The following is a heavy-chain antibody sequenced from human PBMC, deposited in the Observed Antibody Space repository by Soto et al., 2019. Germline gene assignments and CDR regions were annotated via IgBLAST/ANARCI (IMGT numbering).Heavy chain of an antibody. D-gene: IGHD6-6*01. CDR3: AVSSSSYYYYYYGMDV. Sequence: SVKVSCKASGGTFSSYAISWVRQAPGQGLEWMGGITPIFGTANYAQKFQGRVTITADKSTSTAYMELSSLRSEDTAVYYCAVSSSSYYYYYYGMDVWGQGTTVTVSS. CDR2: ITPIFGTA. CDR1: GGTFSSYA. J-gene: IGHJ6*02. V-gene: IGHV1-69*06.